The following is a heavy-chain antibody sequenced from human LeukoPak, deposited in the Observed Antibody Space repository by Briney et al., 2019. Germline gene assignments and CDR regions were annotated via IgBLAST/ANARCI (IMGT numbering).Heavy chain of an antibody. CDR1: GFTFNNYW. D-gene: IGHD6-19*01. CDR3: VKDLTQMYSSGWYGSFDY. Sequence: GGSLRLSCVGSGFTFNNYWMLWVRQAPGKGLVWVSRINTDRTTTSYADSVKGRFTFSRDNAKNTLYLQMSSLRPEDTAVYYCVKDLTQMYSSGWYGSFDYWGQGTLVTVSS. CDR2: INTDRTTT. V-gene: IGHV3-74*01. J-gene: IGHJ4*02.